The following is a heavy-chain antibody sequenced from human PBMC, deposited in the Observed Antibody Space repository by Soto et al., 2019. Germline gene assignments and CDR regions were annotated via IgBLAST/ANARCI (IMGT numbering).Heavy chain of an antibody. Sequence: EALKISCKASGYSFTSYWIAWVRQMPGKGLEWMGIIYPGDSGTRYSPSFQGQVTISADRSISTAYLHWSSLKASDTAMYYCAREGGYCSSTSCQGIDYWGQGTLVTVSS. CDR3: AREGGYCSSTSCQGIDY. V-gene: IGHV5-51*01. CDR2: IYPGDSGT. J-gene: IGHJ4*02. CDR1: GYSFTSYW. D-gene: IGHD2-2*01.